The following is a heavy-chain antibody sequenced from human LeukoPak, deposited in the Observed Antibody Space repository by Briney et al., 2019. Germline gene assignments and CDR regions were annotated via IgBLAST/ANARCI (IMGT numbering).Heavy chain of an antibody. CDR3: ARLWSGYDIDSDY. J-gene: IGHJ4*02. Sequence: SDTLSLLCTVSCGHLSRYYGRWIPQPPGKGLEWIGYIYYSGSTNYNPSLKGRVTLSVDPSKNQFSLRLRSVTAADTAVYYCARLWSGYDIDSDYWGQGTLVTVSS. V-gene: IGHV4-59*08. D-gene: IGHD5-12*01. CDR1: CGHLSRYY. CDR2: IYYSGST.